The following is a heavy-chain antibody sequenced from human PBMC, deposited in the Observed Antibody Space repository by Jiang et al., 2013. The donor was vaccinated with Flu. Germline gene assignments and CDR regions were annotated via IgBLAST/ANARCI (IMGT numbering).Heavy chain of an antibody. CDR1: GGSFRGYY. D-gene: IGHD4-23*01. CDR3: ARGKRSTVITPRLGDH. V-gene: IGHV4-34*01. CDR2: INDSGVT. Sequence: LLKPSETLSLTCAIYGGSFRGYYWSWIRQSPEKGLEWVGDINDSGVTNYHPSLSSRVSISMDTSTNQFYLKLNSVTAADTAVYYCARGKRSTVITPRLGDHWGRGTLVTVSS. J-gene: IGHJ2*01.